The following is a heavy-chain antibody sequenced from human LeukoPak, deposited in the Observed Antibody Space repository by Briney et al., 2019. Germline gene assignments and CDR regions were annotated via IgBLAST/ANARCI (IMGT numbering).Heavy chain of an antibody. Sequence: PSETLSLTCTVCGGSMTNYYWTWIRQSPGRGLEWIGYVYYTGSTNYNPSLKRRVTIALDTSKNQFSLKLSSVTAADTALYYCAKARDANYGVSWGQGTLVTVSS. CDR3: AKARDANYGVS. J-gene: IGHJ5*02. D-gene: IGHD3-10*01. V-gene: IGHV4-59*01. CDR1: GGSMTNYY. CDR2: VYYTGST.